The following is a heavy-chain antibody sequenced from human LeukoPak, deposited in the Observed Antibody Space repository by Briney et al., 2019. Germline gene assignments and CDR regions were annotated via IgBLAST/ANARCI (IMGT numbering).Heavy chain of an antibody. V-gene: IGHV3-48*01. CDR1: GFTFSFSA. CDR3: ARDRGDSIVGADFDS. J-gene: IGHJ4*02. D-gene: IGHD1-26*01. Sequence: GGSLRLSCAASGFTFSFSAMNWVRQAPGKGLEWISFISGSGTTIYYSDSVKGRFTISRDNAKNSLYLQMNGLRAEDTAVYYCARDRGDSIVGADFDSWGQGTLVTVSS. CDR2: ISGSGTTI.